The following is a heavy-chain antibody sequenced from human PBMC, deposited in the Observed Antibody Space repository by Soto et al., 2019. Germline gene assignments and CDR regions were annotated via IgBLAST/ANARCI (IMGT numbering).Heavy chain of an antibody. CDR1: GFSVSRNY. D-gene: IGHD3-10*01. CDR3: ARVPGRL. V-gene: IGHV3-53*02. J-gene: IGHJ4*02. CDR2: VYSGGAT. Sequence: QLVETGGGLIQPGTSLTLSCAASGFSVSRNYMTWVRQAPGKGLEWVSFVYSGGATFYADSVKGRFILSRDDSQNTMYLQMNNLRAEDTAVYYCARVPGRLWRRGTLVTVAS.